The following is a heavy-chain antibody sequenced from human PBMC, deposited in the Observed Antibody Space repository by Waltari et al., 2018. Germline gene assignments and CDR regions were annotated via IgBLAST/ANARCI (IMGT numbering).Heavy chain of an antibody. J-gene: IGHJ4*02. CDR1: CDALTNFY. CDR2: RHKNGNI. V-gene: IGHV4-59*01. CDR3: ARTIRWLNFDQ. D-gene: IGHD2-2*02. Sequence: QVQLQGSGPVLVKPSETRSLTCTFTCDALTNFYWSGIRQSPGMGLEWIANRHKNGNITYNPSLQSRVTMSRDTSRNQLSLKLSAVTATDTAVYYCARTIRWLNFDQWGQGSLVTVSS.